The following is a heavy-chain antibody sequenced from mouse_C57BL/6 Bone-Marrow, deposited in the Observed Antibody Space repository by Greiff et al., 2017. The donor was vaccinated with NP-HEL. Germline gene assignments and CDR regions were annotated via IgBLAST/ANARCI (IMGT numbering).Heavy chain of an antibody. CDR3: TTSRDGYYNFDY. J-gene: IGHJ2*01. CDR2: IDPENGDT. V-gene: IGHV14-4*01. CDR1: GFNIKDGY. Sequence: VQLQQSGAELVRPGASVKLSCTASGFNIKDGYMHWVKQRPEQGLEWIGWIDPENGDTEYASKFQGKATITADTSSNTAYLQLSSLTSEDTAVYYCTTSRDGYYNFDYWGQGTTLTVSS. D-gene: IGHD2-3*01.